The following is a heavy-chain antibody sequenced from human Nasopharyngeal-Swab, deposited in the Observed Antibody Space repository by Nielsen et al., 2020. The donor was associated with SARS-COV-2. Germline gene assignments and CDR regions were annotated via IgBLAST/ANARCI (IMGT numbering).Heavy chain of an antibody. V-gene: IGHV3-23*01. CDR3: AKDLAYCGGDCYSGFDY. D-gene: IGHD2-21*02. Sequence: GESLKISCAASGFTFSSYAMSWVRQAPGKGLEWASAISGSGGSTYYADSVKGRFTISRDNSKNTLYLQMNSLRAEDTAVYYCAKDLAYCGGDCYSGFDYWGQGTLVTVSS. J-gene: IGHJ4*02. CDR2: ISGSGGST. CDR1: GFTFSSYA.